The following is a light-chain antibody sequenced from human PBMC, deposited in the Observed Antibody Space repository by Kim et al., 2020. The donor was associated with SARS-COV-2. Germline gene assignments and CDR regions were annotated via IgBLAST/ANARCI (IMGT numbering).Light chain of an antibody. CDR1: HDISNY. J-gene: IGKJ4*01. V-gene: IGKV1-33*01. CDR3: QQYDNLPFT. CDR2: DAS. Sequence: DILMTQSPSSLSASVGDRVTITCQASHDISNYLKWFQQKPGISPKLLIYDASTLQTGVPSRFRGSGSGTHFSLTINSLQPEDVATYYCQQYDNLPFTFGGGTKVDIK.